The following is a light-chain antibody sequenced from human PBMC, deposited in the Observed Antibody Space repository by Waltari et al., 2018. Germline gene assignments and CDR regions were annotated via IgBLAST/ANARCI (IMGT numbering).Light chain of an antibody. Sequence: QSVLTQPPSASATPGQRVTIPCSGSSSNIGSNTANWYQQRPGTAPKLLIYSNNQRPSGVPDRFSGSKSGTSASLAISGLQSEDEADYYCAAWDDSLNGPVFGGGTKLTVL. J-gene: IGLJ3*02. CDR3: AAWDDSLNGPV. CDR2: SNN. V-gene: IGLV1-44*01. CDR1: SSNIGSNT.